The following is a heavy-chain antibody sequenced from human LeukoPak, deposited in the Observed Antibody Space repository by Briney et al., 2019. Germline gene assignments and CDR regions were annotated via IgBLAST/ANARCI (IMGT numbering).Heavy chain of an antibody. CDR2: INHSGST. Sequence: PSETLSFTCAVYGGSFSGYYWSWIRQPPGKGLEWIGEINHSGSTNYNPSLKSRVTISVDTSKNQFSPKLSSVTAADTAVYYCARGVRPGIAAAGSSGYWGQGTLVTVSS. V-gene: IGHV4-34*01. J-gene: IGHJ4*02. CDR3: ARGVRPGIAAAGSSGY. D-gene: IGHD6-13*01. CDR1: GGSFSGYY.